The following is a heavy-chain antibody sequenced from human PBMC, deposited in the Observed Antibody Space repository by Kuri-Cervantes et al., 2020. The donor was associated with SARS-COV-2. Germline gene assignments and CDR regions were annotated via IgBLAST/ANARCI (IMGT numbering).Heavy chain of an antibody. V-gene: IGHV7-4-1*02. CDR3: ARGARVFGVDIVDNYMGV. Sequence: ASVKVSCKASGYTLTNYAMNWVRQAPGQGLEWKGWINTNTRNPTYAQGFTGRFVFSLDTSVRTAYLQISSLKAEDTAVYYCARGARVFGVDIVDNYMGVWGKGTTVTVSS. D-gene: IGHD3-3*01. CDR2: INTNTRNP. CDR1: GYTLTNYA. J-gene: IGHJ6*03.